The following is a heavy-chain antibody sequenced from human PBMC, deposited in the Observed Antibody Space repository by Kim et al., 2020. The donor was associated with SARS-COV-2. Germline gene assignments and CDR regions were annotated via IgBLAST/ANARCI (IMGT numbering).Heavy chain of an antibody. CDR2: IYYSGST. CDR3: ASPLLESFPALGAFDI. CDR1: GGSISSSSYY. J-gene: IGHJ3*02. Sequence: SETLSLTCTVSGGSISSSSYYWGWIRQPPGKGLEWIGSIYYSGSTYYNPSLKSRVTISVDTSKNQFSLKLSSVTAADTAVYYCASPLLESFPALGAFDIWGQGTMVTVSS. D-gene: IGHD3-3*01. V-gene: IGHV4-39*01.